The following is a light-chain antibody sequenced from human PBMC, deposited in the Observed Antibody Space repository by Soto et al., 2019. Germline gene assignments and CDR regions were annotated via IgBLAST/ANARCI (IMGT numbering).Light chain of an antibody. CDR2: AAS. CDR3: QQSYSTPPS. J-gene: IGKJ2*01. CDR1: QSISSY. V-gene: IGKV1-39*01. Sequence: DIQMTQSPSSLSASVGDRVTITCRASQSISSYLNWYQQKPGKAPKLLIYAASSLQIGVPSRFSGSGSGTDFTLTISSLQPEDFATYYCQQSYSTPPSFGKGTKLEIK.